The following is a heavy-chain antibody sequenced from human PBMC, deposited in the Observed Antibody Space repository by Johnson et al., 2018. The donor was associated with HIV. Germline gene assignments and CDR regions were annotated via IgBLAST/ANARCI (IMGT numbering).Heavy chain of an antibody. CDR3: VRGLDI. Sequence: VQLVESGGGLVQPGGSLRLSCGASGFTFSDHWMQWVRQAPGKGLVWVSRINGDGSRTSYADSVKGRFTIARDNAKNTLFLEMKSLRAEDTAVYYWVRGLDIWGQGTEVTVSS. CDR2: INGDGSRT. CDR1: GFTFSDHW. V-gene: IGHV3-74*02. J-gene: IGHJ3*02.